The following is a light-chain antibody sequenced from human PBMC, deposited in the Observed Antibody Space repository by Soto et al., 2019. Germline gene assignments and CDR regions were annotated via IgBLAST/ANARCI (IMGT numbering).Light chain of an antibody. Sequence: EIVLTQSPGTLSLSPGERATLSCSASQSFSSYLAWYQQKPGQAPRLLTSGGSSRATGIPDRFSGSGSGTHFHLTISRLEPEDFGVYCCPQYGIFALSFGGWTKVEI. CDR1: QSFSSY. J-gene: IGKJ4*01. V-gene: IGKV3-20*01. CDR2: GGS. CDR3: PQYGIFALS.